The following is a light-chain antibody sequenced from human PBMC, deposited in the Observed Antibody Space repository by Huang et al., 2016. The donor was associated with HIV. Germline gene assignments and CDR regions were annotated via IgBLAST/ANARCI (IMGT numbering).Light chain of an antibody. CDR3: QQYNQWPPRT. CDR2: DAS. CDR1: QSVSSN. Sequence: DIVMTQSPATRSVSPGERATRPCRASQSVSSNLAWYQQKPGQAPRLLIYDASTRAAGIPVRFSGSGFGTEFTLTISSLQSEDFAVYFCQQYNQWPPRTFGGGTKVEIE. V-gene: IGKV3-15*01. J-gene: IGKJ4*01.